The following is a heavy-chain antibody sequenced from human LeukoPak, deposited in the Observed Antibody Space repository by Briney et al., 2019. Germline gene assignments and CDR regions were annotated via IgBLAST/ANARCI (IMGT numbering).Heavy chain of an antibody. CDR3: ARVSGLLGIFDH. CDR2: IYHSGST. D-gene: IGHD3-10*01. V-gene: IGHV4-30-2*01. Sequence: PSQTLSLTCAVSGGSISSGGYSWSWIRQPPGKGLEWIGYIYHSGSTYYNPSLKSRVTISVDRSKNQFSLKLSSVTAADTAVYYCARVSGLLGIFDHWGQGTLVTVSS. CDR1: GGSISSGGYS. J-gene: IGHJ4*02.